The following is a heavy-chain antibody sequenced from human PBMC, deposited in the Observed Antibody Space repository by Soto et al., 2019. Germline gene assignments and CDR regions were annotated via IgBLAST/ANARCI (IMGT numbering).Heavy chain of an antibody. Sequence: SETLSLTCTVSGGTIKTGIYYWGWIRQPPGKGLEWIGSIYYSGGTFYSPSLESRVTISIDTSKNQISLKMRSVTAADTSVYYCASYSSGWYIDYWGQGTLVTVSS. CDR1: GGTIKTGIYY. D-gene: IGHD6-19*01. CDR3: ASYSSGWYIDY. CDR2: IYYSGGT. V-gene: IGHV4-39*01. J-gene: IGHJ4*02.